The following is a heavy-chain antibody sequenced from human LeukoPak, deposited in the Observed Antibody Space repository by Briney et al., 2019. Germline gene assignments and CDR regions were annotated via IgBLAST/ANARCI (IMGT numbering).Heavy chain of an antibody. V-gene: IGHV3-23*01. CDR3: VYGDFVRTVNYFDY. Sequence: GGSLRLSCAASGFTFNTYAMTWVRQAPGKGLEWVSSISASGGNTYYADSVKGRFTISRDNSKNSLFLQMNSLRAEDTALYYCVYGDFVRTVNYFDYWGQGTLVTVSS. J-gene: IGHJ4*02. D-gene: IGHD4-17*01. CDR1: GFTFNTYA. CDR2: ISASGGNT.